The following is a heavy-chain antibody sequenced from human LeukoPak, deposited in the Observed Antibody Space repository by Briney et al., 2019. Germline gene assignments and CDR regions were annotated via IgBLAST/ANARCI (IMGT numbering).Heavy chain of an antibody. V-gene: IGHV3-23*01. J-gene: IGHJ4*02. CDR2: ISPSGDIT. CDR1: GFTFSNHG. Sequence: GGSLRLSCAASGFTFSNHGMNWDRQAPGKGLEWVSGISPSGDITYYADSVKGRFTISRDNSKNTLYLEVISLTAEDTAVYYCAKDDAWLRFGEWSQGTLVTVSS. CDR3: AKDDAWLRFGE. D-gene: IGHD3-10*01.